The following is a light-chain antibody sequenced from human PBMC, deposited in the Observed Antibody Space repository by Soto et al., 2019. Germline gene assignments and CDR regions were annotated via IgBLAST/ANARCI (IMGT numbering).Light chain of an antibody. CDR3: QQYSIYSRT. Sequence: DIQMTQSPSTLSASVGDRVTITCRASQSISSWLAWYQQKPGKAPNLLIYKASFLRSGVPSRFSGSGSGTEFTLTISSLQPDDFAPYYCQQYSIYSRTFGQGTKVELK. CDR2: KAS. V-gene: IGKV1-5*03. J-gene: IGKJ1*01. CDR1: QSISSW.